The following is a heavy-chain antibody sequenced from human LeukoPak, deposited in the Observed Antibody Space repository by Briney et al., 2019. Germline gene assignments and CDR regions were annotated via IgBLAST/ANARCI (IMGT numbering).Heavy chain of an antibody. J-gene: IGHJ4*02. CDR1: SGSFSGYY. Sequence: SETLSLTCTVYSGSFSGYYWSWIRQPPGKGLEWIGETNHSGSTNYNPSLKSRVTISVDTSKNQFSLKLSSVTAADTAVYYCARGFGSGSYYNYWGQGTLVTVSS. CDR3: ARGFGSGSYYNY. V-gene: IGHV4-34*01. D-gene: IGHD3-10*01. CDR2: TNHSGST.